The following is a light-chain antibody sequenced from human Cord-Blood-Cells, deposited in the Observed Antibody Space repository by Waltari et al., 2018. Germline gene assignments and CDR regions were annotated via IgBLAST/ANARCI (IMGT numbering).Light chain of an antibody. CDR2: KAS. J-gene: IGKJ2*01. V-gene: IGKV1-5*03. CDR3: QQYNSYYT. CDR1: QSISSL. Sequence: DIQMTQSPSTLSASVGGTVTITCRASQSISSLVACYQQQPGKAPQLLIYKASSFESGAPSRFSGSGAGTDSPLTISRLPPDDFATYYRQQYNSYYTFGQGTKLEIK.